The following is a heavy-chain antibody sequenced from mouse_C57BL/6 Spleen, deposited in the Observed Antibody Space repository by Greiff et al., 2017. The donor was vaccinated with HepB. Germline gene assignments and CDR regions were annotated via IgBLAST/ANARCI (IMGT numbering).Heavy chain of an antibody. J-gene: IGHJ2*01. Sequence: EVQRVESGGGLVKPGGSLKLSCAASGFTFSSYAMSWVRQTPEKRLEWVATISYGGSYTYYPDNVKGRFTISRDNAKNNLYLQMSHLKSEDTAMYYCARGGNYGKGLFDYWGQGTTLTVSS. V-gene: IGHV5-4*01. CDR2: ISYGGSYT. D-gene: IGHD2-1*01. CDR3: ARGGNYGKGLFDY. CDR1: GFTFSSYA.